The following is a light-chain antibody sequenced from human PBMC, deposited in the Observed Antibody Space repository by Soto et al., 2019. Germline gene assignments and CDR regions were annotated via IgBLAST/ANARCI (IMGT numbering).Light chain of an antibody. CDR3: QQYGSPPIT. V-gene: IGKV3-20*01. CDR2: GTS. J-gene: IGKJ1*01. CDR1: QSVSSN. Sequence: EIVVTHSPATISVTPGERATLSCRASQSVSSNLAWYQQKPGQPPRLIMSGTSNRATGTPDRFSGSGSGTDFTLTISRLEPEDFAVYYCQQYGSPPITFGQGTKVDIK.